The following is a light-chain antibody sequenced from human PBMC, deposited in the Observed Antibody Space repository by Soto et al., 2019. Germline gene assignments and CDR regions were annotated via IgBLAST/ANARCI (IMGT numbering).Light chain of an antibody. Sequence: QAVLTQSPSASASLGASVKLTCTLSSGHSSYANAWHQQQPEQGPRYLMKVNSDGSHRKGDGIPDGVSGSSSGAERYFTGSSLQAEDEADCYCQTCGTADVLFGGGTKLTVL. V-gene: IGLV4-69*01. J-gene: IGLJ2*01. CDR1: SGHSSYA. CDR3: QTCGTADVL. CDR2: VNSDGSH.